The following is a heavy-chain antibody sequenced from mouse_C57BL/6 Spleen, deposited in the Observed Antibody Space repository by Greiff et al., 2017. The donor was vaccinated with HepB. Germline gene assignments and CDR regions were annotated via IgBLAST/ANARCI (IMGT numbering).Heavy chain of an antibody. J-gene: IGHJ4*01. CDR2: IDPSDSYT. Sequence: VQLQQPGAELVMPGASVKLSCKASGYTFPSYWMHWVKQRPGQGLEWIGEIDPSDSYTNYNQKFKGKSTLTVDKSSSTAYMQLSSLTSEDSAVYYCARGITMVVATRYAMDYWGQGTSVTVSS. D-gene: IGHD1-1*01. CDR1: GYTFPSYW. V-gene: IGHV1-69*01. CDR3: ARGITMVVATRYAMDY.